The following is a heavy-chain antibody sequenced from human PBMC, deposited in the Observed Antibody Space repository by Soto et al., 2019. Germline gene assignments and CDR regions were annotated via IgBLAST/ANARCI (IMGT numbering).Heavy chain of an antibody. CDR1: GFPFSIAW. D-gene: IGHD3-22*01. CDR2: IKSKADGGRA. Sequence: GGSLRLSCAASGFPFSIAWLNWVRQAPGKGLEWVGRIKSKADGGRADYAAPVKGRFTISRDDSKNAVYLQMHSLKTEDTAVYYCTSDALGYYDSSGYSPFWGQGTLVTVSS. CDR3: TSDALGYYDSSGYSPF. V-gene: IGHV3-15*07. J-gene: IGHJ4*02.